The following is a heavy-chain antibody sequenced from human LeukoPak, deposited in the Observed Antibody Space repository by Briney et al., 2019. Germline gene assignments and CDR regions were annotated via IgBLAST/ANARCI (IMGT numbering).Heavy chain of an antibody. Sequence: TGGSLRLSCAASGFTFSSYSMNWVRQAPGKGLEWVSYIRSSSSTIYYADSVKGRFTISRDSAKNSLYLQMNSLRAEDTAVYYCARDLNDICSGHSYYYWGQGTLVTVSS. CDR3: ARDLNDICSGHSYYY. CDR2: IRSSSSTI. CDR1: GFTFSSYS. D-gene: IGHD3-3*01. J-gene: IGHJ4*02. V-gene: IGHV3-48*01.